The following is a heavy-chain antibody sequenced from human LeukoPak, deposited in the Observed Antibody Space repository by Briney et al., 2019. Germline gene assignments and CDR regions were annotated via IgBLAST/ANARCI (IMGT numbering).Heavy chain of an antibody. V-gene: IGHV4-59*01. J-gene: IGHJ3*02. CDR1: GGSISSYY. CDR3: ARDSGSYYSHDAFDI. CDR2: IYYSGST. D-gene: IGHD1-26*01. Sequence: PSETLSLTCTVSGGSISSYYWSWIRQPPGKGLEGIGYIYYSGSTNYNPSLKSRVTISVDTSKNQFSLKLSSVTAADSAVYYCARDSGSYYSHDAFDIWGQGTMVTVSS.